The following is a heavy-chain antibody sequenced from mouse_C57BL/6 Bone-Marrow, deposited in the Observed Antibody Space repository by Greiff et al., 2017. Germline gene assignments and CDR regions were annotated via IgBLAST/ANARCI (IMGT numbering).Heavy chain of an antibody. Sequence: QVQLQQPGAELVKPGASVKLSCTASGYTFTSYWMQWVKQRPGQGLEWIGEIDPSDSYTNYNQKFKGKATLTVDTSSSTAYMQLSSLTSEDSAVYYCAREVLTTVVAPYFDVWGTGTTVTVSS. CDR1: GYTFTSYW. V-gene: IGHV1-50*01. J-gene: IGHJ1*03. CDR2: IDPSDSYT. D-gene: IGHD1-1*01. CDR3: AREVLTTVVAPYFDV.